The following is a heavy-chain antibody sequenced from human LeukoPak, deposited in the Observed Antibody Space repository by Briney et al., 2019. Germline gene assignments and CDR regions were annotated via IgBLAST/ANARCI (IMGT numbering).Heavy chain of an antibody. Sequence: PETLSLTCTVSGGSISSSSYYWGWIRQPPGKGLEWIGSIYYSGSTHYNPSLKSRVTISVDTSKNQFSLRLSSVTAADTAVYYCASSYYYDSSGYYYYFDYWGQGTLVTVSS. J-gene: IGHJ4*02. V-gene: IGHV4-39*07. D-gene: IGHD3-22*01. CDR1: GGSISSSSYY. CDR2: IYYSGST. CDR3: ASSYYYDSSGYYYYFDY.